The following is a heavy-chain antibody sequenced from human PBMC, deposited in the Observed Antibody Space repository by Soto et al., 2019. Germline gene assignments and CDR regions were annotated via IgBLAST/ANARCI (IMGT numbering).Heavy chain of an antibody. CDR1: GGTISGYY. CDR2: IYSSGNT. Sequence: SETLSLTCSVSGGTISGYYWTWIRQPAGKGLEWIGRIYSSGNTKYNPSLQSRVTMSLDTSNNQFSLRLTSVTAADTAVYYCARGQRFSDWFDPWGQGTLVTSPQ. V-gene: IGHV4-4*07. CDR3: ARGQRFSDWFDP. D-gene: IGHD3-3*01. J-gene: IGHJ5*02.